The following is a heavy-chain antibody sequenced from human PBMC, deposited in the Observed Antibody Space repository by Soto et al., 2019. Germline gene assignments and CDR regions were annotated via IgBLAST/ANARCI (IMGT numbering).Heavy chain of an antibody. CDR3: TRGGTYYDFWSGYRPIDY. J-gene: IGHJ4*02. D-gene: IGHD3-3*01. CDR2: IRSKAYGGTT. Sequence: PGGSLRLSCTASGFTSGDYAMSWFRQAPGKGLEWVGFIRSKAYGGTTEYAASVKGRFTISRDDSKSIAYLQMNSLKTEDTAVYYCTRGGTYYDFWSGYRPIDYWGQGTLVTVSS. V-gene: IGHV3-49*03. CDR1: GFTSGDYA.